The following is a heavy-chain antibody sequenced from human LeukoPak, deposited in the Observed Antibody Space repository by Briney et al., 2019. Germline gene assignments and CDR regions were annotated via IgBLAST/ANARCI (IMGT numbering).Heavy chain of an antibody. CDR2: IGNKSKRYAT. Sequence: GGSLRLSCAASGFTFSGSAIHWVRQASGKGLERVGRIGNKSKRYATAYGASVKGRFTVSRDDSRNTAYLQMNSLKTEDTAVYFCTRGYDNIWGTHWGQGTLVTVSS. CDR1: GFTFSGSA. CDR3: TRGYDNIWGTH. V-gene: IGHV3-73*01. D-gene: IGHD3-16*01. J-gene: IGHJ4*02.